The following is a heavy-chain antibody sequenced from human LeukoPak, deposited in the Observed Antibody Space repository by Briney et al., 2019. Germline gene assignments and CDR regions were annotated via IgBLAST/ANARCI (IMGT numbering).Heavy chain of an antibody. CDR1: GYTFTAYA. CDR2: INPNSGGT. D-gene: IGHD5-18*01. Sequence: ASVRVSCKASGYTFTAYAIHWVRQAPGQGLEWMGRINPNSGGTNYAQKFQGRVTVTRDTSISTAYMELSRLRSDDTAVYYCARGYTYDYWGQGTLVTVSS. J-gene: IGHJ4*02. CDR3: ARGYTYDY. V-gene: IGHV1-2*02.